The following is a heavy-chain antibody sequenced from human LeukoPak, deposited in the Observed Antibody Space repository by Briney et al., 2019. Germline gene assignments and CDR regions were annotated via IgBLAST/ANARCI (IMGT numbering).Heavy chain of an antibody. CDR1: GYTFTGYY. CDR2: INPNSGGT. J-gene: IGHJ5*02. V-gene: IGHV1-2*02. D-gene: IGHD2-2*01. CDR3: PRDGGWYQLLWWFDP. Sequence: GASVKVSCKASGYTFTGYYMHWVRQAPGQGLGWMGWINPNSGGTNYAQKFQGRVTMTRDTSISTAYMELSRLRSDDTAVYYCPRDGGWYQLLWWFDPWGQGTLVTVSS.